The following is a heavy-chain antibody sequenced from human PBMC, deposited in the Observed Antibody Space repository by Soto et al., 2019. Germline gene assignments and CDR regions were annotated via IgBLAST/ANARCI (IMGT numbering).Heavy chain of an antibody. D-gene: IGHD5-12*01. CDR1: VYTFTSYA. Sequence: QVQLVQSGAEVKKPGASEKVSCKASVYTFTSYAMHWVRQAPGQRLEWMGWINAGNGNTKYSQKFQGRVTIISDTSAITAYMEASSLRSEDTAVYYCARMAEGGYNYGYWGQGTLCTVSS. J-gene: IGHJ1*01. CDR3: ARMAEGGYNYGY. CDR2: INAGNGNT. V-gene: IGHV1-3*01.